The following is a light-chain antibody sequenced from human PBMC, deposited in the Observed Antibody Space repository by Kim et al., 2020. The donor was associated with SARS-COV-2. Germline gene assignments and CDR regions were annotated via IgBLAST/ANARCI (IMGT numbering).Light chain of an antibody. CDR2: FGS. Sequence: GGPAFIFCRSRQSLRCRGNNCLEWYLQKPGQSPQLLFYFGSNRASGVPDRFSGSGSGTDFTLQISSVEAEDAGVYYCMHALQPPLTFGQGTRLEVQ. V-gene: IGKV2-28*01. J-gene: IGKJ5*01. CDR3: MHALQPPLT. CDR1: QSLRCRGNNC.